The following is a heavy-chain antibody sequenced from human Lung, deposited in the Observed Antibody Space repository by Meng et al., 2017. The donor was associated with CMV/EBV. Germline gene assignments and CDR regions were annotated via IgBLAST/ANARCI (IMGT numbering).Heavy chain of an antibody. V-gene: IGHV3-30*14. CDR1: GFTFSRYA. CDR3: AREDGSTSVFDY. D-gene: IGHD5-24*01. Sequence: SLKISCAASGFTFSRYAFHWVRQAPGKGLEWVAVISFDGGTRYYADSVKGRFTISRDSSRNSLYLQLNSLRPEDTAVYYCAREDGSTSVFDYLGQGTLVTVSS. J-gene: IGHJ4*02. CDR2: ISFDGGTR.